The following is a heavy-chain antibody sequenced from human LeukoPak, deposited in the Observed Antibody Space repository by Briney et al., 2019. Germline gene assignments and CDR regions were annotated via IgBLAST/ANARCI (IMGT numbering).Heavy chain of an antibody. J-gene: IGHJ5*02. CDR3: ARVCQTYYYDSSGYYVLNWFDP. Sequence: SETLSLTCTVSGDSISSRNNYWGWIRQPPGKGLEWIGSLYSTGSPYYNPSLKSRVSMSIDASKNQFSLKLSSVTAADTAVYYCARVCQTYYYDSSGYYVLNWFDPWGQGTLVTVSS. D-gene: IGHD3-22*01. CDR1: GDSISSRNNY. CDR2: LYSTGSP. V-gene: IGHV4-39*07.